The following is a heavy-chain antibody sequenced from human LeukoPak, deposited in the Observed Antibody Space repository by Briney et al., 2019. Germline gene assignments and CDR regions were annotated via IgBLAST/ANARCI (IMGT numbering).Heavy chain of an antibody. D-gene: IGHD3-22*01. CDR2: ISSSSSYI. J-gene: IGHJ4*02. Sequence: KPGGSLRLSCAASGFTFSSYSMNWVRQAPGKGLEWVSSISSSSSYIYYADPVKGRFTISRNNAKNSLYLQMNSLRAEDTAVYYCARGVRYYDSSGYYDYWGQGTLVTVSS. CDR1: GFTFSSYS. V-gene: IGHV3-21*01. CDR3: ARGVRYYDSSGYYDY.